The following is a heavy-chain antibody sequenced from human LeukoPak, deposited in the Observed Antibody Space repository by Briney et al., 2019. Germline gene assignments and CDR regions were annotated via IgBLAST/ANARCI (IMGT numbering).Heavy chain of an antibody. V-gene: IGHV4-4*02. Sequence: PGGSLRLSCEASGFTFSSYAMNWVRQVPGKGLEWIGEIYHSGSTNYNPSLKSRVTISVDKSKNQFSLKLSSVTAADTAVYYCARDRGSRGLRYFDWSTFDPWGQGTLVTVSS. CDR3: ARDRGSRGLRYFDWSTFDP. J-gene: IGHJ5*02. D-gene: IGHD3-9*01. CDR2: IYHSGST. CDR1: GFTFSSYAM.